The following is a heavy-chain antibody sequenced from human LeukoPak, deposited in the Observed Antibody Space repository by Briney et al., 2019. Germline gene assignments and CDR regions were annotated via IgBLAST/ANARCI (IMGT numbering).Heavy chain of an antibody. CDR3: ARGLGSYDTTWYPPLRY. D-gene: IGHD2/OR15-2a*01. J-gene: IGHJ4*02. Sequence: ASVKVSCKTSGFTFTTHDINWVRQAPGKGLEWMGWMNPGSGDTGYQQRFQGRVTMTRDTSISTAYMELSSLTSEDTAVYYCARGLGSYDTTWYPPLRYWGQGTLVTVSS. CDR1: GFTFTTHD. V-gene: IGHV1-8*02. CDR2: MNPGSGDT.